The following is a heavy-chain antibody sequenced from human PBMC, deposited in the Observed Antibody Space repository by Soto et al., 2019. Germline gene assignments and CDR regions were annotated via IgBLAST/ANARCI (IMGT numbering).Heavy chain of an antibody. V-gene: IGHV3-53*01. CDR1: GFAVSSKY. CDR3: VQTTGWPGFDF. J-gene: IGHJ4*02. D-gene: IGHD6-19*01. CDR2: IYGGGTT. Sequence: VQLVESGGGWIQPGGSLRLSCAASGFAVSSKYMTWVRQAPGKGLEWVSVIYGGGTTYYADSVKDRFTTSRDTSKNTLYLQMNSLRAEDTAVYYCVQTTGWPGFDFWGQGTLVTVSS.